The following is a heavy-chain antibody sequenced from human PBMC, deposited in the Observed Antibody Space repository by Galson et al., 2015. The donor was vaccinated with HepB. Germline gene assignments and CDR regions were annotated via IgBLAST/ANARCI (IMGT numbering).Heavy chain of an antibody. CDR1: GFTFSDYY. D-gene: IGHD2-2*01. V-gene: IGHV3-11*01. J-gene: IGHJ3*02. CDR2: ISSSGSTI. Sequence: SLRLSCAASGFTFSDYYMSWIRQAPGKGLEWVSYISSSGSTIYYADSVKGRFTISRDNAKNSLYLQMNSLRAEDTAVYYCAREGVVPAAWFSDAFDIWGQGTMVTVSS. CDR3: AREGVVPAAWFSDAFDI.